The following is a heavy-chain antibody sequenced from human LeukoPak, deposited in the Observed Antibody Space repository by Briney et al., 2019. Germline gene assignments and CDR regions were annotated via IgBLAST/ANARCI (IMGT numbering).Heavy chain of an antibody. D-gene: IGHD3-16*01. CDR1: GGSISSSSYY. V-gene: IGHV4-39*01. J-gene: IGHJ4*02. CDR3: ARHALRRDGGGLDYFDY. CDR2: IYYSGST. Sequence: PSETLSLTCTVSGGSISSSSYYWGWIRQPPGKGLEWIGSIYYSGSTYYNPSLKSRVTISVDTSKNQFSLKLSSVTAADTAVYYCARHALRRDGGGLDYFDYWGQGTLVTVSS.